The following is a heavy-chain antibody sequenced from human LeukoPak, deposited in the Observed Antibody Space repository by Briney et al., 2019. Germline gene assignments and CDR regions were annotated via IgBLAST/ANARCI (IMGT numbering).Heavy chain of an antibody. V-gene: IGHV1-2*02. CDR1: GYTFTGYY. CDR2: INPNSGDT. J-gene: IGHJ6*02. CDR3: ARGTRAGGSLWGHYYYYAVDV. D-gene: IGHD3-16*01. Sequence: ASVKVSCKASGYTFTGYYFHWVRQAPGQGLEWMGWINPNSGDTSYAQKFQGRVTMTRDTSIGTAYMELSRLRSDDTAVYFCARGTRAGGSLWGHYYYYAVDVWGQGTTATVSS.